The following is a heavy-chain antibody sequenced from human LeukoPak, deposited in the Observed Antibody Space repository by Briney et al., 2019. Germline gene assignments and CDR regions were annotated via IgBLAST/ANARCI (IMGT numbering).Heavy chain of an antibody. D-gene: IGHD4-17*01. CDR1: GYTFTSYY. J-gene: IGHJ4*02. V-gene: IGHV1-46*01. Sequence: ASVTVSFKASGYTFTSYYMHWVRQAPGQGREWMGIINPSGGSTSYAQKFQGRVTMTRDTSTSTVYMELSSLRSEDTAVYYCARSGYGDPEHPHFDYWGQGTLVTVSS. CDR3: ARSGYGDPEHPHFDY. CDR2: INPSGGST.